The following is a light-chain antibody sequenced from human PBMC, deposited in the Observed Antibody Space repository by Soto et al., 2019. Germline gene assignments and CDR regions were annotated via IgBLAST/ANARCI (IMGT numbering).Light chain of an antibody. V-gene: IGKV1-12*01. Sequence: DIQMTQSPSSVSASVGDTVTVSCRASQGISSWLAWYQQKPGRAPNLLIYKASTLQTGVPSRFSGSGSGTDFTLTITNLQPEDFATYYCHQASSFPLSFGGGPKVEIK. CDR2: KAS. J-gene: IGKJ4*01. CDR1: QGISSW. CDR3: HQASSFPLS.